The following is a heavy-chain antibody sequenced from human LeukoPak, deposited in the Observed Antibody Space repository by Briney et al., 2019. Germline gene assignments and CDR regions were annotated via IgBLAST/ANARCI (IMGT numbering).Heavy chain of an antibody. V-gene: IGHV4-39*07. CDR1: GGSISSSSYY. D-gene: IGHD3-22*01. CDR2: IYYSGST. Sequence: PSETLSLTCTVSGGSISSSSYYWGWIRQPPGKGLEWIGSIYYSGSTYYNPSLKSRVTISVDTSKNQFSLKLSSVTAADTAVYYCARGIDYYDSSGYYRWFDPWGQGTLVTVSS. J-gene: IGHJ5*02. CDR3: ARGIDYYDSSGYYRWFDP.